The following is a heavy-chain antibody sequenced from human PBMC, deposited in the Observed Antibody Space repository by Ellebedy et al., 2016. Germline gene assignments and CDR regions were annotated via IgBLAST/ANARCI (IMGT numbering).Heavy chain of an antibody. CDR2: IYHSGST. CDR3: ARYGDYEEGDY. V-gene: IGHV4-4*02. CDR1: GGSISSNNW. D-gene: IGHD4-17*01. J-gene: IGHJ4*02. Sequence: SETLSLTCAVSGGSISSNNWWSWVRQPPGTGLEWIGEIYHSGSTKYNPSLKSRVTISIDKSKNQFSLNLTSVTAADTASYYRARYGDYEEGDYWGKGTLVTVSS.